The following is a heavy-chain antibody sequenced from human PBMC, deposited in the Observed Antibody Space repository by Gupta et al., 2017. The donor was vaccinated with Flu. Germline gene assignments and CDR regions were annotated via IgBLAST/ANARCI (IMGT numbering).Heavy chain of an antibody. Sequence: GYTFTSYDINWVRQATGQGLEWMGWMNPNSGNTGYAQKFQGRVTMTRNTSISTAYMELSSLRSEDTAVYYCARGYSSGWNRYYYYGMDVWGRGTTVTVSS. CDR1: GYTFTSYD. D-gene: IGHD6-19*01. CDR2: MNPNSGNT. CDR3: ARGYSSGWNRYYYYGMDV. J-gene: IGHJ6*02. V-gene: IGHV1-8*01.